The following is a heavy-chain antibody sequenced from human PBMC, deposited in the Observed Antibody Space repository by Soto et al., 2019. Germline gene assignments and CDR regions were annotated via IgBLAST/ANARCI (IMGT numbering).Heavy chain of an antibody. D-gene: IGHD1-1*01. J-gene: IGHJ6*02. CDR1: GYSFTSYW. CDR2: IDPSDSYT. Sequence: PGESLKISCKGSGYSFTSYWLSWVRQMPGKGLEWIGRIDPSDSYTNYSPSFQGHVTISADKSISTAYLQWSSRKASDTAMYYCARTLAAGNDPTYGMDVWGQGTTVTVSS. V-gene: IGHV5-10-1*01. CDR3: ARTLAAGNDPTYGMDV.